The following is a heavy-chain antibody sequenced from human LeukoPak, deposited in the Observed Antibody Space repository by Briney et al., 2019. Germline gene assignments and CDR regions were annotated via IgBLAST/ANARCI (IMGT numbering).Heavy chain of an antibody. V-gene: IGHV1-69*13. CDR2: IIPIFGTA. J-gene: IGHJ6*02. D-gene: IGHD2-21*02. Sequence: ASVKVSCKASGYTFTGYYMHWVRQAPGQGLEWMGGIIPIFGTANYAQKFQGRVTITADESTSTAYMELSSLRSEDTAVYYCARGTVVTAIPYYYGMDVWGQGTLVTVSS. CDR3: ARGTVVTAIPYYYGMDV. CDR1: GYTFTGYY.